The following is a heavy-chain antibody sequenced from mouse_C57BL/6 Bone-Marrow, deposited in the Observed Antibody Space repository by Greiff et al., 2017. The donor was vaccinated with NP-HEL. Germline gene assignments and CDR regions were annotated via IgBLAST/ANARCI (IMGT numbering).Heavy chain of an antibody. V-gene: IGHV1-26*01. CDR3: ARWDYGSSYGFAY. CDR2: INPNNGGT. CDR1: GYTFTDYY. D-gene: IGHD1-1*01. J-gene: IGHJ3*01. Sequence: EVQLQQSGPELVKPGASVKISCKASGYTFTDYYMNWVKQSHGKSLEWIGDINPNNGGTGYNQKFKGKATLTVDKSSSTAYMELRSLTSEDSAVYYCARWDYGSSYGFAYWGQGTLVTVSA.